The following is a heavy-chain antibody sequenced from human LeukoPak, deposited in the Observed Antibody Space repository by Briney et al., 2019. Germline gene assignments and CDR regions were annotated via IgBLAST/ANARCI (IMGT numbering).Heavy chain of an antibody. CDR2: TYYRSKWYN. J-gene: IGHJ4*02. V-gene: IGHV6-1*01. CDR3: ARTDSSSSSKIFDY. Sequence: RTLSLTSAISGDSPSSNSAASNSSRQSPSGCLGLLGWTYYRSKWYNNDAVSVKSRITINPSTSNNQFSLQLNSVTPEDTAVYYCARTDSSSSSKIFDYWGQGTLVTVSS. D-gene: IGHD6-6*01. CDR1: GDSPSSNSAA.